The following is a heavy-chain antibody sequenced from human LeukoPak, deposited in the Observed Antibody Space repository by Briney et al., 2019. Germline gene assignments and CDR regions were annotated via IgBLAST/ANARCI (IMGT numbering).Heavy chain of an antibody. V-gene: IGHV4-34*01. CDR2: INHSGST. J-gene: IGHJ4*02. D-gene: IGHD3-3*01. CDR3: ARGGRPNYDFWSGYYPAFDY. CDR1: GGSFSGYY. Sequence: SETLSLTCAVYGGSFSGYYWSWIRQPPGKGLEWIGEINHSGSTNYNPSLKSRVTISVDTSKNQFSLRLSSVTAADTAVYYCARGGRPNYDFWSGYYPAFDYWGQGTLVTVSS.